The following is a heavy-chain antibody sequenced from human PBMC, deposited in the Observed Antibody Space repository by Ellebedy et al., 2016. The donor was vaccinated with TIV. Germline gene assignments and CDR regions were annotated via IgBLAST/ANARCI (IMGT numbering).Heavy chain of an antibody. CDR3: ARGYSSSWLIPGDY. Sequence: ASVKVSCKASGYTFTAYHIHWVRQAPGQGLEWMGGIIPIFGTANYAQKFQGRVTMTRDTSISTAYMELSRLRSDDTAVYYCARGYSSSWLIPGDYWGQGTLVTVSS. V-gene: IGHV1-2*02. CDR2: IIPIFGTA. CDR1: GYTFTAYH. J-gene: IGHJ4*02. D-gene: IGHD6-13*01.